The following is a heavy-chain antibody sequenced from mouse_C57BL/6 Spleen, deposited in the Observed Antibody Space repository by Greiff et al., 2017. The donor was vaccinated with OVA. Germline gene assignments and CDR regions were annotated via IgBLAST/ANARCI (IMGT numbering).Heavy chain of an antibody. CDR1: GFNIKDDY. J-gene: IGHJ1*03. Sequence: VQLQQSGAELVRPGASVKLSCTASGFNIKDDYMHWVKQRPEQGLEWIGWIDPENGDTKYASKFQGKATLTADTSSNTAYLQLSSLTSEDTAVYYCTTDGSSYWYFDVWGTGTTVTVSS. D-gene: IGHD1-1*01. V-gene: IGHV14-4*01. CDR2: IDPENGDT. CDR3: TTDGSSYWYFDV.